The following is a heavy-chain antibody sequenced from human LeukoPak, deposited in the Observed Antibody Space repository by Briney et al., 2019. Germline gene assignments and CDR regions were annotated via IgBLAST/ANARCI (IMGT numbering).Heavy chain of an antibody. J-gene: IGHJ4*02. CDR3: ARSAYYYDSSLLD. V-gene: IGHV4-38-2*01. D-gene: IGHD3-22*01. CDR2: IYHSGTT. Sequence: SETLSLTCAVSGYSITSGYYWGWIRQPPGKGLEWVGDIYHSGTTYDNPSLKSRVTISVDTSKNQFSLNLSSVTAADTAVYYCARSAYYYDSSLLDWGQGILVTVSS. CDR1: GYSITSGYY.